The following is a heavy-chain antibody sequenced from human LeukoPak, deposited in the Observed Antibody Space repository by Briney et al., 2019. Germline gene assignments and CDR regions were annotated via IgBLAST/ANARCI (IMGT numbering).Heavy chain of an antibody. CDR1: GFTFSSYA. CDR2: ISGSGDRT. Sequence: GGSLRLSCAASGFTFSSYAMSWVRQAPGKGLEWVSAISGSGDRTYYADSVKGRFTISRDNSKNTLYLQMNSLRAEDTAVYYCAKDWATMVRGADYWGQGTLVTVSS. V-gene: IGHV3-23*01. D-gene: IGHD3-10*01. CDR3: AKDWATMVRGADY. J-gene: IGHJ4*02.